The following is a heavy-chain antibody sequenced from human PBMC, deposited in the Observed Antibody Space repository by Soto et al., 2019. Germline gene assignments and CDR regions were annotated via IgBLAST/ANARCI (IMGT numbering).Heavy chain of an antibody. Sequence: EVQLVESGGGLVKPGGSLRLSCAASGFTFSSYSMNWVRQAPGKGLEWVANIKEDGSEKYYVDSVKGRFTISRDNAKNSLHLQMNSLRAEDTAVYYCARDLYQLPTMKYYYYGMDVWGQGTPVTVSS. J-gene: IGHJ6*02. CDR1: GFTFSSYS. CDR3: ARDLYQLPTMKYYYYGMDV. D-gene: IGHD2-2*01. CDR2: IKEDGSEK. V-gene: IGHV3-7*03.